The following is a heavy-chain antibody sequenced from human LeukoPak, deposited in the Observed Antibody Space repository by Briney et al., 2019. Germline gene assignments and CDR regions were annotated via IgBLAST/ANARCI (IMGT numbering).Heavy chain of an antibody. V-gene: IGHV3-53*01. CDR2: IYSGGST. Sequence: GGSLRLSCAASGFTVSSNYMSWVRQAPGKGLEWVSVIYSGGSTYYADSVKGRFTISRDNSKNTLYLQMSSLRAEGTAVYYCARDVHRSWNWFDPWGQGTLVTVSS. J-gene: IGHJ5*02. CDR1: GFTVSSNY. CDR3: ARDVHRSWNWFDP. D-gene: IGHD3-10*01.